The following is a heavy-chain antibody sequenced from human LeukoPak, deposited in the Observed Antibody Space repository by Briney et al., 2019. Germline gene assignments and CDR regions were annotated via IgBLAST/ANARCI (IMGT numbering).Heavy chain of an antibody. J-gene: IGHJ4*02. CDR2: IDYNGGT. CDR3: ARDSRGLGYYFNN. D-gene: IGHD3-10*01. Sequence: SETLSLTCIVSGVSISSYYWSWIRQTPGKGLEWIGQIDYNGGTNYNPSLKSRVTISVDTSKNQLSLRLKSVTAADTAVFYCARDSRGLGYYFNNWGQGTLVTVSS. CDR1: GVSISSYY. V-gene: IGHV4-59*01.